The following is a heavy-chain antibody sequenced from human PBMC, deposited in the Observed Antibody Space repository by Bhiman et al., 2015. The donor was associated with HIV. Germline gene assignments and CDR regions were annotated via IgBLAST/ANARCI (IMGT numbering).Heavy chain of an antibody. CDR2: LNWNGGNT. Sequence: VQLVESGGGVVRPGGSLRLSCTASGFTFDDYDMSWVRQAPGKGLEWVAGLNWNGGNTYYADSVRGRFTVSRDNAKNSLYLQMNSLRAEDTALYYCAREGSSSVYFDYWGQGTLVTVSS. J-gene: IGHJ4*02. CDR1: GFTFDDYD. CDR3: AREGSSSVYFDY. V-gene: IGHV3-20*04. D-gene: IGHD6-6*01.